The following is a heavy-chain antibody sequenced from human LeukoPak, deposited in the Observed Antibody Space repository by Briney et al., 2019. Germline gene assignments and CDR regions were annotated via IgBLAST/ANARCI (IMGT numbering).Heavy chain of an antibody. Sequence: ASVKVSCKASGGTFTSYAVRWVRQAPGRWLEWMGGIIPIFGTANYAQKFQGRVTITADESTSTAYMELSSPRSEDTAVYYCARDPPTYYYDSSGYYAGDYWGQGTLVTVSS. D-gene: IGHD3-22*01. CDR2: IIPIFGTA. CDR3: ARDPPTYYYDSSGYYAGDY. CDR1: GGTFTSYA. J-gene: IGHJ4*02. V-gene: IGHV1-69*13.